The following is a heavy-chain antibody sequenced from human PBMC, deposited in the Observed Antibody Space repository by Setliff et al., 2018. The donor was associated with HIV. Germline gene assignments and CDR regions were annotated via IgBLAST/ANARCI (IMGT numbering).Heavy chain of an antibody. D-gene: IGHD1-7*01. Sequence: PSETLSLTCTVSGGSIGSYYWNWIRQSPGKGLEWIGYINYSGSTNYNPSLKSRVTISVDTSKKQFSLKLTSVTAADTAVYYCARATWNSVDYWGQGTLVTVSS. CDR3: ARATWNSVDY. V-gene: IGHV4-59*01. CDR1: GGSIGSYY. CDR2: INYSGST. J-gene: IGHJ4*02.